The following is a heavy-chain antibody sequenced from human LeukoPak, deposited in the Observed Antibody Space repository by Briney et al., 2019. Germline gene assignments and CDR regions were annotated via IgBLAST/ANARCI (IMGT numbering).Heavy chain of an antibody. Sequence: PSETLSLTCTVSGGSIINYYWSWIRQPPGKGLEWIGYIYYSGSTNYNPSLKSRVTISVDTSKNQFSLKLSSVTAADTAVYYCARDGSRAFDIWGQGTMVTVSS. CDR1: GGSIINYY. CDR2: IYYSGST. J-gene: IGHJ3*02. D-gene: IGHD6-13*01. V-gene: IGHV4-59*01. CDR3: ARDGSRAFDI.